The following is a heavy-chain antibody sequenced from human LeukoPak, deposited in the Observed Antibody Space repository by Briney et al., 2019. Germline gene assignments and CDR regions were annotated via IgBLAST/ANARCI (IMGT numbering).Heavy chain of an antibody. CDR3: ARATDHSSSWYLSGYYYMDV. V-gene: IGHV4-59*01. D-gene: IGHD6-13*01. CDR1: GGSISSYY. CDR2: IYYSGST. Sequence: SETLSLTCTVSGGSISSYYWSWLRQPPGKGLEWIGYIYYSGSTNYNPSLKSRVTISVDTSKNQFSLKLSSVTAADTAVYYCARATDHSSSWYLSGYYYMDVWGKGTTVTVSS. J-gene: IGHJ6*03.